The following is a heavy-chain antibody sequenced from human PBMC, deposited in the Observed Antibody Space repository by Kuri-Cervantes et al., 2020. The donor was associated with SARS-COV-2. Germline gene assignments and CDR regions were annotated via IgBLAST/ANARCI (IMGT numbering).Heavy chain of an antibody. V-gene: IGHV1-46*01. Sequence: ASVKVSCKASGCTFTSYYMHWVRQAPGQGLEWMGIINPSGGSTSYAQKFQGRVTMTRDTSTSTVYMELSSLRSEDTAVYYCARGAPIVVVPAAKGDDAFDIWGQGTMVTVSS. CDR1: GCTFTSYY. D-gene: IGHD2-2*01. CDR3: ARGAPIVVVPAAKGDDAFDI. J-gene: IGHJ3*02. CDR2: INPSGGST.